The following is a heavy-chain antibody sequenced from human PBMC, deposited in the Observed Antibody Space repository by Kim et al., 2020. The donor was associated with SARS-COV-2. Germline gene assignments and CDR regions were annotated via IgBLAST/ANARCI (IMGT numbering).Heavy chain of an antibody. V-gene: IGHV3-30*04. D-gene: IGHD6-19*01. CDR2: ISYNGRDK. CDR3: ARGGGVIWLGQTFDL. J-gene: IGHJ4*02. CDR1: GFTFSIYA. Sequence: GGSLRLSCAASGFTFSIYAMHWVRQAPGKGPEWVALISYNGRDKYHTDSVKGRFSISRDNSKNTLYLQMNSLRPEDTAVYYCARGGGVIWLGQTFDLWGQGTLVTASA.